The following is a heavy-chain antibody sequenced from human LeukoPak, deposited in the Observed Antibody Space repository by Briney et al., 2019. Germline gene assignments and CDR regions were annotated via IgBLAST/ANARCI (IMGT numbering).Heavy chain of an antibody. J-gene: IGHJ3*02. Sequence: SETLSLTCTVSGGSISSYYWRWIRQPAGKGLEWIGRIYTSGSTNYNPSLKSRVIMSEDTSKNQFSLKLSSVTAADTAVYYCARGEQLSSGYAFDIWGQGTMVTVSS. CDR1: GGSISSYY. V-gene: IGHV4-4*07. D-gene: IGHD3-16*02. CDR3: ARGEQLSSGYAFDI. CDR2: IYTSGST.